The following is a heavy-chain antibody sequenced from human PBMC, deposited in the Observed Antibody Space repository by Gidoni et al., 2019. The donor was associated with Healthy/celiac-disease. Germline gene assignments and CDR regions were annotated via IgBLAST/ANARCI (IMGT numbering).Heavy chain of an antibody. CDR3: ALHPIESELGDSFDI. D-gene: IGHD3-16*01. Sequence: QITLKECGPTLVKPTQTLTLTCPFSGCSLSASGVGVGWVRQPPGKALAWLSPISWDDDKLYTPSLKSRLTTTKDTSKNQVVLTMTNMDPVDTATYYCALHPIESELGDSFDIWGQGTMVTVSS. CDR1: GCSLSASGVG. CDR2: ISWDDDK. V-gene: IGHV2-5*02. J-gene: IGHJ3*02.